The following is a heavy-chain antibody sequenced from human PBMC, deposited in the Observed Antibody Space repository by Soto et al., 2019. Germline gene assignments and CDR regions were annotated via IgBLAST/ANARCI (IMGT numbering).Heavy chain of an antibody. CDR1: GGSIRSSSYY. J-gene: IGHJ6*02. CDR2: IYYTGST. V-gene: IGHV4-39*01. CDR3: GRRPKSGSFHYYGVDV. Sequence: LSLTCTVSGGSIRSSSYYWDWIRQPPGKGLEWIGHIYYTGSTYYIPSLKSRVTISIDTSKNQFSLNLSSVTATDTAVYYCGRRPKSGSFHYYGVDVWGQGNTVTVSS. D-gene: IGHD1-26*01.